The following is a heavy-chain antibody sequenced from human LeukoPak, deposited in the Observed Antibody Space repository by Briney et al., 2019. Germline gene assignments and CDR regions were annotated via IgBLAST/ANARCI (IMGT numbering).Heavy chain of an antibody. CDR3: ARYYDSSGYQARNAFDI. CDR1: GFAFSNYA. Sequence: PGGSLRLSCAASGFAFSNYAMSWVRQAPGKGLEWVAFIRYDGINKYYTDSVKGRFTISRDNSKNTLYLQMNSLRAEDTAVYYCARYYDSSGYQARNAFDIWGQGTMVTVSS. J-gene: IGHJ3*02. V-gene: IGHV3-30*02. CDR2: IRYDGINK. D-gene: IGHD3-22*01.